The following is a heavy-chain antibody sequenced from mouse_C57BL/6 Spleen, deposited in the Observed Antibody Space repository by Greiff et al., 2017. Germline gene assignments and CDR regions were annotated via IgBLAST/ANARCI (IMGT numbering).Heavy chain of an antibody. CDR2: INPSNGGT. V-gene: IGHV1-53*01. CDR3: ARWGRRGYYFDY. J-gene: IGHJ2*01. CDR1: GYTFTSYW. Sequence: LQQPGTELVKPGASVKLSCKASGYTFTSYWMHWVKRRPGQGLEWIGNINPSNGGTNYNEKFKSKATLTVDKSSSTAYMQLSSLTSKDSAVYYCARWGRRGYYFDYWGQGTTLTVSS.